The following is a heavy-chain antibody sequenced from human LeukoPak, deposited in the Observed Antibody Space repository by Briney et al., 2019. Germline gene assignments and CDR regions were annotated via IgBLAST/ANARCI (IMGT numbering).Heavy chain of an antibody. CDR2: ISYSGST. J-gene: IGHJ4*02. V-gene: IGHV4-59*08. CDR1: GGSISSYF. D-gene: IGHD1-26*01. CDR3: ARRRERRRTDRFDYFDY. Sequence: SETLSLTCTVSGGSISSYFWSWFRQPPGKGLEWIGYISYSGSTNYNPSLKSRITISLDTSKNQFSLKLSSVTAADTAVYYCARRRERRRTDRFDYFDYWGQGTLVTVSS.